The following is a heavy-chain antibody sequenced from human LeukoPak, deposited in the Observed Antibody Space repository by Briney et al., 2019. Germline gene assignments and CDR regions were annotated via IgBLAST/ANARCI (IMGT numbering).Heavy chain of an antibody. J-gene: IGHJ4*02. CDR1: GFTFSSYA. CDR2: ISGSGGST. V-gene: IGHV3-23*01. D-gene: IGHD3-3*01. CDR3: AKDGQGSYDFWNAPQHTDY. Sequence: GGSLRLSCAASGFTFSSYAMRWVRQAPGKGLEWVSDISGSGGSTNYADSVKGRFTISRDNSKNTLYLQMSSLRAEDTAVYYCAKDGQGSYDFWNAPQHTDYWGQGTLVTVSS.